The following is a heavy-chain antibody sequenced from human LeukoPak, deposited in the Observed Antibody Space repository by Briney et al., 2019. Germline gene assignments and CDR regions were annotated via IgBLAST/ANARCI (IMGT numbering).Heavy chain of an antibody. V-gene: IGHV3-21*01. CDR3: ARDPSSGWYLKGWFDP. D-gene: IGHD6-19*01. CDR1: GFTFSSYG. Sequence: KTGGSLRLSCAASGFTFSSYGMSWVRQAPGKGLGWVSSISSSSNYIYYADSVKGRFTISRDNAKNSLYLQMNSLRAEDTAVYYCARDPSSGWYLKGWFDPWGQGTLVTVSS. CDR2: ISSSSNYI. J-gene: IGHJ5*02.